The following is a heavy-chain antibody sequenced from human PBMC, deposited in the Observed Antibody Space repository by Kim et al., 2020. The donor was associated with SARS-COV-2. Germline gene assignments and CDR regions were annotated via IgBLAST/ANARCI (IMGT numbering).Heavy chain of an antibody. V-gene: IGHV3-30*18. Sequence: GGSLRLSCAASGFTFSNYAMHWVRQAPGKGLEWMAVISHDGSKDYYGDSVKGRFTISRDNSRNTLSLQMNSLRGEDTAVYSCVKDREYCSGGTCYNGILDHWGQGTLVTVSS. D-gene: IGHD2-15*01. J-gene: IGHJ4*02. CDR3: VKDREYCSGGTCYNGILDH. CDR1: GFTFSNYA. CDR2: ISHDGSKD.